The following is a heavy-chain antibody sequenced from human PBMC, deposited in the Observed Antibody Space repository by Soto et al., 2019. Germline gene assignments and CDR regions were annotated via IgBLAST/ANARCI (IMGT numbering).Heavy chain of an antibody. V-gene: IGHV1-2*02. CDR1: GYTFTDYF. CDR2: INPKTRGT. CDR3: ARVTLKAGNWFDP. Sequence: ASVKVSCKASGYTFTDYFIHWVRQAPGQGFAWMGWINPKTRGTNYAQKFQGRVTMTRDTSNSTAYMELRGLKSDDTAVYYCARVTLKAGNWFDPWGQGTLVTVSS. J-gene: IGHJ5*02.